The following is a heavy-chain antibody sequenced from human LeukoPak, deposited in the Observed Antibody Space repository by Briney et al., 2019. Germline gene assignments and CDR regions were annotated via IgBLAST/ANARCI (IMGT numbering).Heavy chain of an antibody. CDR1: GGSISSSSYY. Sequence: SETLSLTCTVSGGSISSSSYYWAWICQPPGKGLEWIGNIYYSGNTYYNPSLKSRVTISVDTSKNQFSLKLSSVTAADTAVYFCARLNKPGWFDPWGQGTLVTVSS. V-gene: IGHV4-39*07. J-gene: IGHJ5*02. CDR3: ARLNKPGWFDP. D-gene: IGHD1-14*01. CDR2: IYYSGNT.